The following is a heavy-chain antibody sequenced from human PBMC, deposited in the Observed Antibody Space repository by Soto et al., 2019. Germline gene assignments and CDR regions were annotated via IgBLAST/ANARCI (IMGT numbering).Heavy chain of an antibody. Sequence: GGSLRLSCAASGFTFSIYAMSWVRQAPGKGLEWVSAISGSGSSTYYADSVKGRFTISRDSSKNTLYLQMNSLRAEDTAVYYCAKDFAYDSSGYYGDPWGQGTLVTVSS. CDR3: AKDFAYDSSGYYGDP. V-gene: IGHV3-23*01. D-gene: IGHD3-22*01. CDR1: GFTFSIYA. J-gene: IGHJ5*02. CDR2: ISGSGSST.